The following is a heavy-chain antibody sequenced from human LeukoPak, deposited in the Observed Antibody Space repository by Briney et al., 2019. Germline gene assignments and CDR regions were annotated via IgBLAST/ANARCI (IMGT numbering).Heavy chain of an antibody. CDR1: GGSLSAYY. D-gene: IGHD4-23*01. CDR3: ARYLDYGGNSRVFQH. Sequence: PSETLSLTCAVYGGSLSAYYWTWIRQPPGKGLEWSGEINHGGSTNYNPSLKSRVTISVDTSKNQFPLKLSSVTAADTAVYYCARYLDYGGNSRVFQHWGQGTLVTVSS. J-gene: IGHJ1*01. V-gene: IGHV4-34*01. CDR2: INHGGST.